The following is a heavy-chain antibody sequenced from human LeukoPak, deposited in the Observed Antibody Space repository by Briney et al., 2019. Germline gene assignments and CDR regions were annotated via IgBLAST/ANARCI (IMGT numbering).Heavy chain of an antibody. CDR1: GYTFTDYY. V-gene: IGHV1-46*01. CDR2: ISPTSDTT. J-gene: IGHJ5*02. D-gene: IGHD4-17*01. Sequence: ASVKVSCKAFGYTFTDYYIHWVRQAPGQGLEWLGMISPTSDTTSYLQKFQGRVTMTRDTSTSTVHMELSSLRPEDTAVYYCARDMTTVTTDYNWFDPWGQGTLVTVSS. CDR3: ARDMTTVTTDYNWFDP.